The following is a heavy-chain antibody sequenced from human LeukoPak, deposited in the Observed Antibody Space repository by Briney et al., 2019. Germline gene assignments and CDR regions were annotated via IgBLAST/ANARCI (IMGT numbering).Heavy chain of an antibody. Sequence: PSETLSLTCTVSGGSISSYYWSWIRQPPGKALEWIGYIYYSGSTNYNPSLKSRVTISVDTSKNQFSLKLSSVTAADTAVYYCARHYDILTGYIDYWGQGTLVTVS. CDR1: GGSISSYY. CDR2: IYYSGST. J-gene: IGHJ4*02. D-gene: IGHD3-9*01. CDR3: ARHYDILTGYIDY. V-gene: IGHV4-59*08.